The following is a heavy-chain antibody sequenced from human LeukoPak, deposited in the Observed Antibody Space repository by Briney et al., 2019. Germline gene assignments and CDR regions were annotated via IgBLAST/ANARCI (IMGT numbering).Heavy chain of an antibody. J-gene: IGHJ3*02. Sequence: GGSLRLSCAASGFTFNNYVMSWVRQAPGKGLEWVSGISGSAPSTYYADSVKGRFTISRDISKNTLYLQMSSLRVEDTAVYYCAKGVTTLRGVLRGAFDIWGQGTMVTVSS. CDR1: GFTFNNYV. D-gene: IGHD3-10*01. CDR2: ISGSAPST. CDR3: AKGVTTLRGVLRGAFDI. V-gene: IGHV3-23*01.